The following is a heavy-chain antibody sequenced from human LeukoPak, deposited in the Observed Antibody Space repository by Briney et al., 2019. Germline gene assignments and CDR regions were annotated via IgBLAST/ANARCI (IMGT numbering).Heavy chain of an antibody. CDR3: ARDLSWGSGSLPDP. CDR2: ISPSGGST. D-gene: IGHD3-10*01. Sequence: ASVKVSCKAFGYTFTSNYMHWVRQAPGQGPEWMGVISPSGGSTTYAQKFQGRVTLTRDMSTSTDYLELSSLRSEDTAVYYCARDLSWGSGSLPDPWGQGTLVTVSS. J-gene: IGHJ5*02. V-gene: IGHV1-46*01. CDR1: GYTFTSNY.